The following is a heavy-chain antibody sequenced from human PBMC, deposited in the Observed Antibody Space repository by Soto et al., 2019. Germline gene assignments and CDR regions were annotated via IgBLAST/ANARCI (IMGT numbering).Heavy chain of an antibody. V-gene: IGHV4-59*01. CDR3: ARGEDAFFYYGLDV. CDR2: IYDTGISGYTPST. CDR1: GGSFSGYY. Sequence: SETLSLTCAVYGGSFSGYYWSWIRQPPGKGLEWIAYIYDTGISGYTPSTSYNPSLKSRVTMSVDTSKSQFSLKLTSVTAADTAVYYCARGEDAFFYYGLDVWGQGITVTVSS. J-gene: IGHJ6*02.